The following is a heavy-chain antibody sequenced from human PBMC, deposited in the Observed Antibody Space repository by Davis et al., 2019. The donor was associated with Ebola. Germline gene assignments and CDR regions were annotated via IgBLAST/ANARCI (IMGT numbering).Heavy chain of an antibody. J-gene: IGHJ6*03. Sequence: SVKVSCKASGGAFNSYAISWVRQAPGQGLEWMGGIIPMFGTRNDAQKFQGRVTISADESTSTAYMELSSLNSEDTAVYYCTFTFMKIRYYYYYIDVWGEGTTVAVSS. CDR1: GGAFNSYA. CDR2: IIPMFGTR. CDR3: TFTFMKIRYYYYYIDV. V-gene: IGHV1-69*13. D-gene: IGHD3-3*02.